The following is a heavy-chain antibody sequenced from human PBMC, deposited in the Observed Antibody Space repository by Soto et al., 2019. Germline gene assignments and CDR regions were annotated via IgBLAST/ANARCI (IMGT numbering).Heavy chain of an antibody. CDR1: GFTFSSYG. CDR2: IWYDGSNK. Sequence: GGSLRLSCAASGFTFSSYGMHWVRQAPGKGLEWVAVIWYDGSNKYYADSVKGRFTISRDNSKNTLYLQMNSLRAEDTAVYYCAREGGDYYDSSGYYYFDYWGQGTLVTVSS. CDR3: AREGGDYYDSSGYYYFDY. D-gene: IGHD3-22*01. V-gene: IGHV3-33*01. J-gene: IGHJ4*02.